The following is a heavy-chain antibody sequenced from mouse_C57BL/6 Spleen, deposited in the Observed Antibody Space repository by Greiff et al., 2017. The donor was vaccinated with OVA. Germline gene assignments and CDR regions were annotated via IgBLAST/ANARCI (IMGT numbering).Heavy chain of an antibody. Sequence: EVQLQQSGPGMVKPSQSLSLTCTVTGYSITSGYDWHWIRHFPGNKLEWMGYISYSGSTNYNPSLKSRISITHDTSKNHFFLKLNSVTTEDTATYYCAREDAYAMDYWGQGTSVTVSS. J-gene: IGHJ4*01. V-gene: IGHV3-1*01. CDR3: AREDAYAMDY. CDR1: GYSITSGYD. CDR2: ISYSGST.